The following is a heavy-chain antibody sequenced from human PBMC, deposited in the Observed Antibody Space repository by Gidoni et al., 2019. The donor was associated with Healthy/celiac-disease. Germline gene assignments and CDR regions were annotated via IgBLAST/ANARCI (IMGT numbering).Heavy chain of an antibody. CDR3: ASWSAAAGVGLDY. CDR2: SISMSSYI. J-gene: IGHJ4*02. CDR1: GFTFSSYS. V-gene: IGHV3-21*01. D-gene: IGHD6-13*01. Sequence: EVRLVDTGGVLVKLGGSLRLSCAASGFTFSSYSMYWVRQAPGKGLAWASSSISMSSYIYYADSVRGRLTISRDNTKNSLYLQMNSLRAEDTAVYDCASWSAAAGVGLDYWGQGTLVIVSS.